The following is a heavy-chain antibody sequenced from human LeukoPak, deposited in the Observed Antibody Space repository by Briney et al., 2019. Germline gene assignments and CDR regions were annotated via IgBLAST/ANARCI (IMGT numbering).Heavy chain of an antibody. CDR3: ARVGATVTTYTYDY. V-gene: IGHV4-38-2*02. CDR2: IDHRGNS. CDR1: GYSISSGYF. Sequence: PSETLSLICTVSGYSISSGYFWGWIRQPPGKGLEWVGSIDHRGNSYYNPSLKSRVTISVDTSKNQFSLKLSSVTAADTAVYYCARVGATVTTYTYDYWGQGTLVTVSS. D-gene: IGHD4-17*01. J-gene: IGHJ4*02.